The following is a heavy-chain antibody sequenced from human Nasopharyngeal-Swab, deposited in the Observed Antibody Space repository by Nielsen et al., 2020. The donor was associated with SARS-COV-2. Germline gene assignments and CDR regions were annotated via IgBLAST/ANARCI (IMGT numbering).Heavy chain of an antibody. CDR3: ANRRGSSWHPYCFDY. CDR1: GFTLSSYC. Sequence: GESLKISCAASGFTLSSYCMTWVRQAPGKGLEWVSSIGGSGDSTFYADSVKGRFTISRDNSENTLYLQMNSLRAEDTAVYYCANRRGSSWHPYCFDYWGQGTLVTVSS. J-gene: IGHJ4*02. CDR2: IGGSGDST. D-gene: IGHD6-13*01. V-gene: IGHV3-23*01.